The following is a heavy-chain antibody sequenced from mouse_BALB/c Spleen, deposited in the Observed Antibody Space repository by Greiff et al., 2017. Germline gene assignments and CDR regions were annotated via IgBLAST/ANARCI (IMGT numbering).Heavy chain of an antibody. CDR3: ARTGTGDY. D-gene: IGHD4-1*01. Sequence: QVHVKQPGAELVKPGTSVKLSCKASGYNFTSYWINWVKLRPGQGLEWIGDIYPGSGSTNYNEKFKSKATLTVDTSSSTAYMQLSSLASEDSALYYCARTGTGDYWGQGTTLTVSS. J-gene: IGHJ2*01. CDR1: GYNFTSYW. V-gene: IGHV1-55*01. CDR2: IYPGSGST.